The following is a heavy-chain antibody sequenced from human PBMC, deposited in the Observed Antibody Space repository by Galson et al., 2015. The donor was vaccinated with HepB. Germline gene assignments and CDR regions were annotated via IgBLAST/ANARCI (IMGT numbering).Heavy chain of an antibody. V-gene: IGHV4-34*01. J-gene: IGHJ4*02. CDR2: GSHTGLT. CDR3: ALLGLPPPVDY. CDR1: GESFSEYY. Sequence: ETLSLTCGVYGESFSEYYWNWIRQPPGKGLEWIGEGSHTGLTRENPSLKSRLTISMDTSKNQFSLKLNSVTAADTAVYYCALLGLPPPVDYWGQGTLVTVSS. D-gene: IGHD3/OR15-3a*01.